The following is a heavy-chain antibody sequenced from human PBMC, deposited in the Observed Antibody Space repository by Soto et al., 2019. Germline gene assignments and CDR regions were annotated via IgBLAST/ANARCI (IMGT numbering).Heavy chain of an antibody. J-gene: IGHJ4*02. Sequence: ASVKVSCKASGGTFSSYAISWVRQAPGQGLEWMGGIIPIFGTANYAQKFQGRVTITADESTSTAYMELSSLRSEDTAVYYCASVEMATSLPYYFDYWGQGTLVTVSS. CDR3: ASVEMATSLPYYFDY. CDR1: GGTFSSYA. CDR2: IIPIFGTA. V-gene: IGHV1-69*13. D-gene: IGHD5-12*01.